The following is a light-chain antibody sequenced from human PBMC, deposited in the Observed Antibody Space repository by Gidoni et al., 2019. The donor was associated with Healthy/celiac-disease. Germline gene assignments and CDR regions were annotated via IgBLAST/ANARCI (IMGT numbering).Light chain of an antibody. CDR2: DAS. Sequence: DIQMTQSPSSLSASVGDRVTITCQASQGISNYLNWYQQKPGKVPKLLIYDASNLETGVPSRFSGSGSGTDFTFTISSLQPEDIATYYCQQYDSPPGDTFGGXTKVEIK. J-gene: IGKJ4*01. CDR1: QGISNY. V-gene: IGKV1-33*01. CDR3: QQYDSPPGDT.